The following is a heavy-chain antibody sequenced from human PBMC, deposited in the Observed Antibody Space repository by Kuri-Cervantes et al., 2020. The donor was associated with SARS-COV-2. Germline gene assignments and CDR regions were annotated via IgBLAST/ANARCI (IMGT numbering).Heavy chain of an antibody. V-gene: IGHV5-10-1*01. CDR2: IDPTDSYT. D-gene: IGHD5-18*01. J-gene: IGHJ5*02. CDR3: ARHATMVTYDTQPNWFDP. Sequence: GESLKISCKGSGYSFTSYWISWVRQMPGKGLEWMGRIDPTDSYTNYSPPFQGHVTISADRSISTAYLQWSSLKASDTAMYYCARHATMVTYDTQPNWFDPWGQGTLVTVSS. CDR1: GYSFTSYW.